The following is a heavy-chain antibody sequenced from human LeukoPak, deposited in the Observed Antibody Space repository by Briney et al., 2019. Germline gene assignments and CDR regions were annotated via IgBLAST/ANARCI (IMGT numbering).Heavy chain of an antibody. J-gene: IGHJ4*02. V-gene: IGHV5-51*01. CDR2: IYPGDSDT. CDR3: ARQPIDYGPDY. CDR1: GYSFTSYW. D-gene: IGHD4/OR15-4a*01. Sequence: GESLKISCKGSGYSFTSYWIGLVRQMPGKGLEWMGIIYPGDSDTRFSPSFQGQVTMSVDKSITTAYLQWNSLKTSDTAIYFCARQPIDYGPDYWGQGTLVTVSS.